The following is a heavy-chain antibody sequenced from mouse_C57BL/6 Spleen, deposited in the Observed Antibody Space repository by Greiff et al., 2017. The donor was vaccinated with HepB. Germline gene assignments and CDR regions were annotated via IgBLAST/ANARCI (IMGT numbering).Heavy chain of an antibody. D-gene: IGHD2-5*01. CDR3: ARDGYSIFLFAY. Sequence: VQLQQSGPELVKPGASVKISCTASGYALSSSWMNWVKQRPGKGLEWIGRIYTGDGDTNYNGKFKGKATLTADTASSTAYMQRSSLTAEDSAVYFCARDGYSIFLFAYWGQGTLVTVSA. CDR1: GYALSSSW. CDR2: IYTGDGDT. V-gene: IGHV1-82*01. J-gene: IGHJ3*01.